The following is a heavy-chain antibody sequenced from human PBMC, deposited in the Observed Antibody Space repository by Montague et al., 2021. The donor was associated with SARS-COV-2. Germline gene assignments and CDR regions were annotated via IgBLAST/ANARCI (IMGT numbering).Heavy chain of an antibody. CDR3: ARLRGDYGGTYDTFNI. D-gene: IGHD4-23*01. CDR1: GGSISSRSYY. J-gene: IGHJ3*02. V-gene: IGHV4-39*01. CDR2: IYYSGST. Sequence: SETLSLTCTVSGGSISSRSYYWGWIRQPPGKGLEWIGSIYYSGSTYYNPSLKSRVTISVDTSKKQFSLKLSSVTAADTAVYYCARLRGDYGGTYDTFNIWGQGTTVTGPS.